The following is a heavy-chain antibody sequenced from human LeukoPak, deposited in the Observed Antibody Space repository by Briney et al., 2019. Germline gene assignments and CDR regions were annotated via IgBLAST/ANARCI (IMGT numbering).Heavy chain of an antibody. D-gene: IGHD5-24*01. CDR3: ARARTGRWLQPQEYYFDY. Sequence: GGSLRLSCAASGFTVSSNYMSWVRQAPGKGLEWVSVIYSGGSTYYADSVKGRFTISRDNSKNTLYLQMNSLRAEDTAVYYCARARTGRWLQPQEYYFDYWGQGTLVTVSS. V-gene: IGHV3-53*01. CDR1: GFTVSSNY. J-gene: IGHJ4*02. CDR2: IYSGGST.